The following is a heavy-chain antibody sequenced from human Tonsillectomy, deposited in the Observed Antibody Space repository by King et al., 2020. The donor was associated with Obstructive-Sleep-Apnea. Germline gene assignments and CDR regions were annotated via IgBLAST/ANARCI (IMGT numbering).Heavy chain of an antibody. J-gene: IGHJ3*02. D-gene: IGHD1-7*01. Sequence: VQLVQSGGGVVQPGRSLRLSCAASGFTFSSYGMHWVRQAPGKGLEWVAVISYDGSNKYYADSVKGRFTISRDNSKNTLYLQMNSMRAEETAGYYCAKIRQHGNYAFDIWGQGTMVTVSS. CDR3: AKIRQHGNYAFDI. V-gene: IGHV3-30*18. CDR2: ISYDGSNK. CDR1: GFTFSSYG.